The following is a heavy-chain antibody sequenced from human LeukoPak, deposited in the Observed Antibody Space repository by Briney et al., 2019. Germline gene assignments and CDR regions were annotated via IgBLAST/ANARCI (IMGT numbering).Heavy chain of an antibody. CDR2: IYYSGSA. CDR1: GSSISSSSYY. CDR3: ARGLSGYCSSTSCYLLRGRWNWYFDL. J-gene: IGHJ2*01. Sequence: PSETLSLTCTVSGSSISSSSYYWGWIRQPPGKGLEWIGSIYYSGSAYYNPSLKSRVTISVDTSKNQFSLKLSSVTAADTAVYYCARGLSGYCSSTSCYLLRGRWNWYFDLWGRGTLVTVSS. D-gene: IGHD2-2*03. V-gene: IGHV4-39*01.